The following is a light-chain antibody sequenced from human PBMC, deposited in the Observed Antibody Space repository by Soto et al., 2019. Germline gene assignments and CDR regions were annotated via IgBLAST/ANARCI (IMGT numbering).Light chain of an antibody. CDR3: KHRPPWPPGVS. J-gene: IGKJ3*01. CDR1: QSISSY. Sequence: EVVLTQSPATLSLSPGERATLSCRASQSISSYLAWFQQKPGQAPRLLIYDASNRATGIPARFSGSGSGTDFTPPISSLGPEVFAFYYCKHRPPWPPGVSFGPGPKVD. V-gene: IGKV3-11*01. CDR2: DAS.